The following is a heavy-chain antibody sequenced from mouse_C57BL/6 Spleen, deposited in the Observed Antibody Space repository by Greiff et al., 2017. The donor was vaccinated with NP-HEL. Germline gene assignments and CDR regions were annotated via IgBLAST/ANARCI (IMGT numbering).Heavy chain of an antibody. Sequence: VQLQQPGAELVKPGASVKMSCKASGYTFTSYWITWVKQRPGQGLEWIGDIYPGSGSTNYNEKFKSKATLTVDTSSSTASMQLSSLTSEDSAVYYCARSFNLGRDWFAYWGQGTLVTVSA. CDR2: IYPGSGST. J-gene: IGHJ3*01. V-gene: IGHV1-55*01. D-gene: IGHD4-1*01. CDR1: GYTFTSYW. CDR3: ARSFNLGRDWFAY.